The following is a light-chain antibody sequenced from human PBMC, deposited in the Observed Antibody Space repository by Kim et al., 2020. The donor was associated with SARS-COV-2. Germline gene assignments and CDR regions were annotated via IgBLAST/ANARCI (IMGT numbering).Light chain of an antibody. CDR2: DAS. V-gene: IGKV3-11*01. CDR1: QNIDTY. Sequence: PGERATLSCRTSQNIDTYLAWYQQRPGQAPRLLVYDASNRATGVPDRFSGSGSGTDFTLTISSLEPEDFSLYYCQQRNSWPPAVTFGGGTKVDIK. CDR3: QQRNSWPPAVT. J-gene: IGKJ4*01.